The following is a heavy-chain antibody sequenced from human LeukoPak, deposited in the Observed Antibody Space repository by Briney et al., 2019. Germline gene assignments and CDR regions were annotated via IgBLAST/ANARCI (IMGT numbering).Heavy chain of an antibody. CDR3: ARHPGYSYGYDY. D-gene: IGHD5-18*01. J-gene: IGHJ4*02. Sequence: GGSLRLSCAASGFTFDGYGMSWVRQAPGKGLEWVSSITSSSSYIYYADSVKGRFTISRDNAKNSLYLQMNSLRAEDTAVYYCARHPGYSYGYDYWGQGTLVTVSS. CDR2: ITSSSSYI. CDR1: GFTFDGYG. V-gene: IGHV3-21*01.